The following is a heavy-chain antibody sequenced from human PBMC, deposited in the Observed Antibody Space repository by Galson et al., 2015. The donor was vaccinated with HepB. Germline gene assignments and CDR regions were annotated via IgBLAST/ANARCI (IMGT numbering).Heavy chain of an antibody. CDR1: GFTFSSYA. CDR2: ISSNGGST. V-gene: IGHV3-64D*06. J-gene: IGHJ4*02. CDR3: VKDFLRLAYCGGDCPPDFDY. Sequence: SLRLSCAASGFTFSSYAMHWVRQAPGKGLEYVSAISSNGGSTYYADSVKGRFTISRDNSKNTLYLQMSSLRAEDTAVYYCVKDFLRLAYCGGDCPPDFDYWGQGTLVTVSS. D-gene: IGHD2-21*02.